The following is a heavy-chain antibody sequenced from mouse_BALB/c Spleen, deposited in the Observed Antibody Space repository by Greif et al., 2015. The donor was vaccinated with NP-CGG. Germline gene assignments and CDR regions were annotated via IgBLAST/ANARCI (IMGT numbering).Heavy chain of an antibody. D-gene: IGHD1-1*01. V-gene: IGHV5-12-1*01. CDR1: GFAFSSYD. Sequence: DVKLVESGGGLVKPGGSLKLSCAASGFAFSSYDMSWVRQTPEKRLEWVAYISSGGGSTYYPDTVKGRFTISRDNAKNPLYLQMSSLKSEDTAMYYCGGGSSYAMDYWGQGTSVTVSS. CDR2: ISSGGGST. CDR3: GGGSSYAMDY. J-gene: IGHJ4*01.